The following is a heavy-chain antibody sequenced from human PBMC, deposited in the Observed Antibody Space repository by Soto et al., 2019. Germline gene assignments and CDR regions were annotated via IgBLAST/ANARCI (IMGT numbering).Heavy chain of an antibody. D-gene: IGHD6-13*01. CDR1: GYTFTGYY. CDR2: INPNSGGT. J-gene: IGHJ4*02. Sequence: QVQLVQSGAEVKKPGASVKVSCKASGYTFTGYYMHWVRQAPGQGLEWMGWINPNSGGTNYAQKFQGWVTMTRDRFISTAYVELSRLRSDDTAVYYCARDRRFAATQFDYWGQGTLVTVSS. V-gene: IGHV1-2*04. CDR3: ARDRRFAATQFDY.